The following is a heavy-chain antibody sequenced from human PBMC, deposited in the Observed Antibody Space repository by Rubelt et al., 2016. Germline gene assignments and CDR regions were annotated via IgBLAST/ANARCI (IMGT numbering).Heavy chain of an antibody. CDR3: ARGRAGSSSS. D-gene: IGHD6-6*01. V-gene: IGHV4-34*01. CDR1: GGSFSDYY. CDR2: INHNGST. Sequence: QVQLQQWGAGLLKPSETLSLTCAVYGGSFSDYYWSWIRQPPGKGLEWIGEINHNGSTNYKPSLKSRVTISLDTSKNQFSLKLSSVTAADTAVYYCARGRAGSSSSWGQGTLVTVSS. J-gene: IGHJ4*02.